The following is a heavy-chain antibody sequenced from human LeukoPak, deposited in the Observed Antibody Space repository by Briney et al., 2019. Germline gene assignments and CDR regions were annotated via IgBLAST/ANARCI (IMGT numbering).Heavy chain of an antibody. J-gene: IGHJ4*02. D-gene: IGHD3-10*01. CDR1: GFTFSSYW. CDR2: ISNVETNT. CDR3: ARDSTYYYASGSSGPHYFDY. Sequence: SGGSLRLSCAASGFTFSSYWMSWVRQAPGKGLEWVAVISNVETNTYYADSVKGRFTISRDNSKNTLYLQLNSLRAEDTSVYYCARDSTYYYASGSSGPHYFDYWGQGTLVTVSS. V-gene: IGHV3-30*01.